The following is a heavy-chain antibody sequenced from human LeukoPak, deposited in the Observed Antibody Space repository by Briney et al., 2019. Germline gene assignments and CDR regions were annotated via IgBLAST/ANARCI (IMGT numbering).Heavy chain of an antibody. D-gene: IGHD5-24*01. CDR1: GGSISSGGYY. Sequence: SETLSLTCTVSGGSISSGGYYWSWIRQHPGKGLEWIGYIYYSGSTYYNPSLQSRATISVDTSKNQFSLKLRSVTAADTAAYYCARHQTKDDYNPCDYWGQGTLVTVSS. J-gene: IGHJ4*02. CDR2: IYYSGST. V-gene: IGHV4-31*03. CDR3: ARHQTKDDYNPCDY.